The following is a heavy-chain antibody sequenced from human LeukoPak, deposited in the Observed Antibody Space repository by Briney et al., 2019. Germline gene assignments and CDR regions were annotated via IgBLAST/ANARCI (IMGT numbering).Heavy chain of an antibody. CDR2: ISGSGGST. CDR3: SKDLPDYGDPGEGY. Sequence: GGSLRLSCAASGFTFSNYAMRWVRQAPGKGLEWVSAISGSGGSTYYADSVKGRFTISRDNSKNTLYLQMNSLRPEDTAVYYCSKDLPDYGDPGEGYWGQGTLVTFSS. CDR1: GFTFSNYA. J-gene: IGHJ4*02. D-gene: IGHD4-17*01. V-gene: IGHV3-23*01.